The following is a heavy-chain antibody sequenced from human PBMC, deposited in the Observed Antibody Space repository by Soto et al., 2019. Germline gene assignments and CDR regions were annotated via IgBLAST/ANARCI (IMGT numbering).Heavy chain of an antibody. CDR1: GFTFSSYS. D-gene: IGHD2-15*01. Sequence: GGSLRLSCSASGFTFSSYSIHWCRQAPGKGLEWVAVISYDGRNNYYADSVQGRFSISRDNSNDTVFLQMNSLRVEDTAVYYCARAEYCSGRSCYYYGMDVWGQGTAVTVSS. CDR3: ARAEYCSGRSCYYYGMDV. V-gene: IGHV3-30*04. CDR2: ISYDGRNN. J-gene: IGHJ6*02.